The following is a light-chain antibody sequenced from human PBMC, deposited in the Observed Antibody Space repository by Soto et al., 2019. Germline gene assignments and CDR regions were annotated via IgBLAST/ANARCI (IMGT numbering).Light chain of an antibody. J-gene: IGLJ3*02. CDR3: QSYDSSLSGSV. CDR2: VNN. CDR1: SSNIGANYD. Sequence: QTVVTQPPSVSGAPGQRVTISCTGSSSNIGANYDVHWYQHLPGTAPKLLIYVNNNRPSGVPDRFSGSKSGTSASLAITGLRAEDEADYYCQSYDSSLSGSVFGGGTKLTVL. V-gene: IGLV1-40*01.